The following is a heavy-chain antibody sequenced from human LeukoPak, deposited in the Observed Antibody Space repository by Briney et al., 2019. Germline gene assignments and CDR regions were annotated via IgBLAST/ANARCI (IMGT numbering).Heavy chain of an antibody. CDR2: INHSGST. V-gene: IGHV4-34*01. J-gene: IGHJ4*02. Sequence: SETLSLTCAVYGGSFSGYYWSWIRQPPGKGLEWIGEINHSGSTNYNPSLKSRVTISVDTSKNQFSLKLSSVTAADTAVYYCARHVSYYDILTGYFPGYFDYWGQGTLVTVSS. D-gene: IGHD3-9*01. CDR3: ARHVSYYDILTGYFPGYFDY. CDR1: GGSFSGYY.